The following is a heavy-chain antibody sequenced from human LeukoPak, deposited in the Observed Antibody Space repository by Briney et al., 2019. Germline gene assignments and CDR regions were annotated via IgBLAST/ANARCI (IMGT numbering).Heavy chain of an antibody. D-gene: IGHD6-19*01. J-gene: IGHJ4*02. CDR2: IIPIFGTA. CDR3: ARDRVGGLADY. CDR1: GGTFSSYA. Sequence: ASVTVSCTASGGTFSSYAISWVRQAPGQGLEWMGGIIPIFGTANYAQKFQGRVTITADESTSTAYMELSSLRSEDTAVYYCARDRVGGLADYWGQGTLVTVSS. V-gene: IGHV1-69*13.